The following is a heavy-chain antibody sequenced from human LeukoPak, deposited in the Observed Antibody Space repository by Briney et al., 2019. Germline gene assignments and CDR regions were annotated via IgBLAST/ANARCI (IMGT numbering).Heavy chain of an antibody. CDR1: VGSVSRYF. D-gene: IGHD6-19*01. CDR3: ARDRGSGWSFDL. Sequence: SETLSLTCTVPVGSVSRYFWSWIRQPAGKGLERIGRIYTSGSTNYNPSLKSRVTMSVDTSKNQFSQKLSSVTAADTAVYYCARDRGSGWSFDLWGRGTLVTVSS. CDR2: IYTSGST. J-gene: IGHJ2*01. V-gene: IGHV4-4*07.